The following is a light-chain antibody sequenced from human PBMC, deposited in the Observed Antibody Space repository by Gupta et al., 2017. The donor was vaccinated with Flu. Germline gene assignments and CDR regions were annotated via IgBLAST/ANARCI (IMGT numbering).Light chain of an antibody. CDR3: AVWDDSLMGRGV. Sequence: SSNIGSNSGNWYQQFPATAPKLLIYSDDQRRSGVPARFSGSKSGTAASLPISGRQSEDEAVYYCAVWDDSLMGRGVFGGGTKLTVL. CDR1: SSNIGSNS. V-gene: IGLV1-44*01. CDR2: SDD. J-gene: IGLJ3*02.